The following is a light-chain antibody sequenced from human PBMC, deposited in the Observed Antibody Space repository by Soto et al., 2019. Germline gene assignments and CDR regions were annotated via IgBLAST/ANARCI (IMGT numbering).Light chain of an antibody. V-gene: IGLV2-14*01. CDR3: SSYTSSTTPAV. CDR2: EVS. J-gene: IGLJ2*01. CDR1: SSDVGYYNY. Sequence: QSALTQPPSASGSPGQSVTISCTGTSSDVGYYNYVSWYQQHPGKAPKLMIYEVSNRPSGVSNRFSGSKSGNTASLTISGLQAEDEADYYCSSYTSSTTPAVFGGGTKLTVL.